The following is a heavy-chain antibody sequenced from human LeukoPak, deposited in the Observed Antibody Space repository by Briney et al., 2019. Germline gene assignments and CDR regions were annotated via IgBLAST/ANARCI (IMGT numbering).Heavy chain of an antibody. J-gene: IGHJ4*02. CDR3: ARGYCSGGSCYSLDDY. Sequence: SVKVSCKASGGTFSSYAISGVRQAPGQGREWMGRSIPIFGTANYAQKFQGRVTITADKSTSTAYMELSSLRSEDTAVYYCARGYCSGGSCYSLDDYWGQGTLVTVSS. D-gene: IGHD2-15*01. CDR2: SIPIFGTA. CDR1: GGTFSSYA. V-gene: IGHV1-69*06.